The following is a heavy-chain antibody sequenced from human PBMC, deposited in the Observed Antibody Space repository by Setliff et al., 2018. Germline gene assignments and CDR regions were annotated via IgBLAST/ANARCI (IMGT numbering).Heavy chain of an antibody. CDR3: ARASRFGTIKYRSDYYMGV. Sequence: ASVKVSCKASGYTFTTYAISWMRQAPGQGLEWMGWINTNTGNPSYAQGFTGRFVFSLDTSVSTAYLQISSLKAEDTALSYCARASRFGTIKYRSDYYMGVWGKGTTVTVSS. CDR1: GYTFTTYA. D-gene: IGHD3-10*01. J-gene: IGHJ6*03. CDR2: INTNTGNP. V-gene: IGHV7-4-1*02.